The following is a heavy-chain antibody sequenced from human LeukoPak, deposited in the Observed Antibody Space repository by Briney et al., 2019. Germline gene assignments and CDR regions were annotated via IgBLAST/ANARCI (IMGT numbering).Heavy chain of an antibody. V-gene: IGHV1-8*01. CDR2: MNPNSGNT. J-gene: IGHJ6*02. CDR1: GYTFTSYD. D-gene: IGHD4-17*01. Sequence: ASVKVSCKASGYTFTSYDINWVRQATGQGLEWMGWMNPNSGNTGYAQKFQGRVTMTRNTSISTAYMELSSLRSEDTAVYYCARTAGDYGDYVYYYGMDVWGQGTTVTVSS. CDR3: ARTAGDYGDYVYYYGMDV.